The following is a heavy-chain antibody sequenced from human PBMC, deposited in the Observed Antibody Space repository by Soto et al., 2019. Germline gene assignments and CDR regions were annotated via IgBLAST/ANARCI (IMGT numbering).Heavy chain of an antibody. CDR2: INHSGST. V-gene: IGHV4-34*01. J-gene: IGHJ6*02. CDR3: ASGWGQGYDFWISYPYGMDV. Sequence: TSETLSLTCAVYGGSFSGYYWSWIRQPPGKGLEWIGEINHSGSTNYNPSLKSRVTISVDTSKNQFSLKLSSVTAADTAVYYCASGWGQGYDFWISYPYGMDVWGQGTTVIVSS. D-gene: IGHD3-3*01. CDR1: GGSFSGYY.